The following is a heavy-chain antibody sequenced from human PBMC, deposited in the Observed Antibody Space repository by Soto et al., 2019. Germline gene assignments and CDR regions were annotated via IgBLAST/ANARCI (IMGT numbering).Heavy chain of an antibody. Sequence: QITLKESGPTLVKPTQTLTLTCTFSGFSLSSTRMAVGWIRQPPGKALEWLALIYWDDDKRYSPFLKSRLTITKATSKSQVVLTMANMDPVDTDRYYCAHIVVAGLGYYFDYWGQGTLVTVSS. J-gene: IGHJ4*02. D-gene: IGHD6-19*01. CDR1: GFSLSSTRMA. CDR3: AHIVVAGLGYYFDY. V-gene: IGHV2-5*02. CDR2: IYWDDDK.